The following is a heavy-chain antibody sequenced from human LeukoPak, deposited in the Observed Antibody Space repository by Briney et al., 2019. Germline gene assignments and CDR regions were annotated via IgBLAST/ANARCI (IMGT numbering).Heavy chain of an antibody. CDR1: GGSLSSGAPY. CDR3: ARGGSGEGY. CDR2: INYRGST. V-gene: IGHV4-31*03. Sequence: PSQTPSLTCTVSGGSLSSGAPYWSWIRQHPGKGLEWIGYINYRGSTYYNPSLKSRVAISVDTSKNQFSLKLSSVTAADTAVYYCARGGSGEGYWGQGTLVTVSS. D-gene: IGHD3-10*01. J-gene: IGHJ4*02.